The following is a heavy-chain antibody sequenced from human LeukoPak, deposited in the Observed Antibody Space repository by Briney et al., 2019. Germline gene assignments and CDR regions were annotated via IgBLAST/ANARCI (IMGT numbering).Heavy chain of an antibody. CDR2: IYYSGST. V-gene: IGHV4-59*12. CDR1: GGSISTYY. Sequence: PSETLSLTCTVSGGSISTYYWSWIRQPPGKGLEWIGYIYYSGSTNYNPSLKSRVTISVDTSKNQFSLKLSSVTAADTAVYYCARGTLWRFDYWGQGTLVTVSS. J-gene: IGHJ4*02. D-gene: IGHD3-10*01. CDR3: ARGTLWRFDY.